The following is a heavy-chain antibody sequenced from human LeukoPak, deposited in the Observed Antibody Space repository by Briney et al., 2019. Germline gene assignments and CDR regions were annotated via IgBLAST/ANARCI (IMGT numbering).Heavy chain of an antibody. CDR3: ATRTYYYENQALSHDY. D-gene: IGHD3-22*01. CDR2: IYHSGST. CDR1: GGSFSGHY. J-gene: IGHJ4*02. Sequence: SETLSLTCAVYGGSFSGHYWRWIRQPPGKGLEWIGEIYHSGSTNYNPSLKSRVTISLDISKNQFSLKLRSVTAADTAVYYCATRTYYYENQALSHDYWGQGTLVTVSS. V-gene: IGHV4-34*01.